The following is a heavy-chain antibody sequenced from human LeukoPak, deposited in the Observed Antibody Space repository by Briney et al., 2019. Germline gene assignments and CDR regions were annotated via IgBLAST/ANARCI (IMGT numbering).Heavy chain of an antibody. D-gene: IGHD3-22*01. CDR3: ARLRTDDSGYYLSYFDY. Sequence: SETLSLTCTVSGGXISSYYWSWIRQPAGKGLKWIGRIYTSGSTNYNPSLKSRVTMSVDTSKNQFSLKLSSMTAADTAVYYCARLRTDDSGYYLSYFDYWGQGTLVTVSS. CDR2: IYTSGST. J-gene: IGHJ4*02. V-gene: IGHV4-4*07. CDR1: GGXISSYY.